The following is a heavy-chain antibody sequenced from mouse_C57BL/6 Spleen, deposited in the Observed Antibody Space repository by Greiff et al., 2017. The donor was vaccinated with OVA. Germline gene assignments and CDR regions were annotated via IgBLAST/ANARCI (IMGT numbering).Heavy chain of an antibody. CDR1: GYTFTSYW. D-gene: IGHD3-1*01. CDR2: IHPNSGST. J-gene: IGHJ1*03. CDR3: ASSGWRHDLYCGV. Sequence: VQLQQPGAELVKPGASVKLSCKASGYTFTSYWMHWVKQRPGQGLEWIGMIHPNSGSTNYNEKFKSKATLTVDKSSSTAYMQLSSLTSEDSAVYHCASSGWRHDLYCGVWGTGTTVTVSS. V-gene: IGHV1-64*01.